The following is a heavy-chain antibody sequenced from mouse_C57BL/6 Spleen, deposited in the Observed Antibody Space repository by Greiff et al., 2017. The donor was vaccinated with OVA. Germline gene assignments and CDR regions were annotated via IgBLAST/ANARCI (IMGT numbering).Heavy chain of an antibody. Sequence: QVQLQQSGPGLVKPSQSLSITCTVSGFSLTSYGVHWVRQSPGKGLEWLGVIWSGGSTDYNAAFIPRLSISKDNSKSQVFSKMNSLKADDTAINYSARNRYYGSYFDYWGQGTTLTVSS. CDR1: GFSLTSYG. J-gene: IGHJ2*01. D-gene: IGHD1-1*01. CDR3: ARNRYYGSYFDY. V-gene: IGHV2-2*01. CDR2: IWSGGST.